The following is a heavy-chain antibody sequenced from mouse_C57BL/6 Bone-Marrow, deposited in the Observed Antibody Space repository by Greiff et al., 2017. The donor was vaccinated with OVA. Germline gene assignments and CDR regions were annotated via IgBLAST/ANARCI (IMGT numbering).Heavy chain of an antibody. CDR2: IRSKSNNYAT. V-gene: IGHV10-1*01. D-gene: IGHD1-1*01. CDR3: VRWGTTVVGYFDV. Sequence: EVQGVESGGGLVQPKGSLKLSCAASGFSFNTYAMNWVRQAPGKGLEWVARIRSKSNNYATYYADSVKDRFTISRDDSESMLYLQMNNLKTEDTAMYYCVRWGTTVVGYFDVWGTGTTVTVSS. CDR1: GFSFNTYA. J-gene: IGHJ1*03.